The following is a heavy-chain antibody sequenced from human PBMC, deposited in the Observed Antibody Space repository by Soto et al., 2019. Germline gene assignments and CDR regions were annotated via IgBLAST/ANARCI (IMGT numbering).Heavy chain of an antibody. CDR3: GRVCGGDCHHGMDV. D-gene: IGHD2-21*02. J-gene: IGHJ6*02. Sequence: QVQLRESGPGLVKPSQTLSLTCTVSGGAISSGGYYWSWIRQHPGKGLEWIGYIYYSGSSYYNPSLKSRVTISVDTSKNLFSLKLSSVTAADTAVYYCGRVCGGDCHHGMDVWGQGTTVTVSS. CDR2: IYYSGSS. V-gene: IGHV4-31*03. CDR1: GGAISSGGYY.